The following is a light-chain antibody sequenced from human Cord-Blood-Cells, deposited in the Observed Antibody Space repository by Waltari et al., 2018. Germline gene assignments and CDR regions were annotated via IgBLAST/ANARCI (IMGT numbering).Light chain of an antibody. CDR3: QVWDSSSDHVV. J-gene: IGLJ2*01. Sequence: SYVLTQPPSVSVAPGKTARITCGGNNIGSKSVHWYQQKPGQAPGLVIYYYSDRPSGIPERFSGSNSGNTATLTISRVEAGDEADYYCQVWDSSSDHVVFGGGTKLTVL. CDR1: NIGSKS. V-gene: IGLV3-21*04. CDR2: YYS.